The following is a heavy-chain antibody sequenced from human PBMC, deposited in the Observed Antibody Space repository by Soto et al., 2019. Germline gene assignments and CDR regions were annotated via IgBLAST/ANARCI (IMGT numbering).Heavy chain of an antibody. CDR1: GFTFSSYW. D-gene: IGHD6-19*01. Sequence: GGALRLSCAASGFTFSSYWMHWVRQAPAKGLVWVSRINSDGGSTSYADSVKVRFTISRDNAKNALYLQMNSLRAEDTAVYYCARARIAVAGYDYWGQGTLVTVSS. CDR2: INSDGGST. CDR3: ARARIAVAGYDY. J-gene: IGHJ4*02. V-gene: IGHV3-74*01.